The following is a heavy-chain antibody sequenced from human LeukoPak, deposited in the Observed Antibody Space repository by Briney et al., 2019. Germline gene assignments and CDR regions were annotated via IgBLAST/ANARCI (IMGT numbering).Heavy chain of an antibody. J-gene: IGHJ5*02. CDR1: GGSISSYY. V-gene: IGHV4-4*07. Sequence: SETLSLTCTVSGGSISSYYWSWIRQPAGKGLESIGHISTSGSTNYNPSLKSRVTMSVDTSKNQFSLKLSSVTAADTAVYYCARVETMGMVRGVETNWFDPWGQGTLVSVSS. D-gene: IGHD3-10*01. CDR3: ARVETMGMVRGVETNWFDP. CDR2: ISTSGST.